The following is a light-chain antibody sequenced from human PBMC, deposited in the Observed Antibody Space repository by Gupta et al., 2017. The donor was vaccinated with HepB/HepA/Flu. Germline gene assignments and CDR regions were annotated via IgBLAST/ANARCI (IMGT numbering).Light chain of an antibody. Sequence: QSALLQPRSVSESPGRSVTTSCTGTSSDVGSYNYVSWYQQHPGEAPRVMIYDVSKRPSGVPDRFSGSKSGNTASLTISGLQAEDEADYYCCSYAGSYTWVFGGGTKLTVL. J-gene: IGLJ3*02. V-gene: IGLV2-11*01. CDR2: DVS. CDR1: SSDVGSYNY. CDR3: CSYAGSYTWV.